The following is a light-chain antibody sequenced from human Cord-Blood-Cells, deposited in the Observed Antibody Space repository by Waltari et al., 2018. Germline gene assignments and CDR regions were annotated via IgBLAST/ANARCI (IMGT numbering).Light chain of an antibody. CDR2: EVS. Sequence: QSALTQPASVSGSPGQSITISCTGTSSDVGGYNYVSWYQQHPGKVPKLMIYEVSNRPSGVSKRFSGSKSGNTASLTISGLQAEDEADYYCSSYTSSSTLVFGGGTKLTVL. CDR3: SSYTSSSTLV. CDR1: SSDVGGYNY. V-gene: IGLV2-14*01. J-gene: IGLJ2*01.